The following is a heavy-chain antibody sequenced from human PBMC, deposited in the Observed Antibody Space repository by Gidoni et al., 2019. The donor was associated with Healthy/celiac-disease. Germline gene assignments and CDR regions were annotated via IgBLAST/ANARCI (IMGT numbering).Heavy chain of an antibody. V-gene: IGHV3-48*01. Sequence: EVQLVESGGGWVQPGGSLRRSCAASGFTFTSYSMNWVRQAPGKGLEWVSFISSSSGTIYYADSVKGRFTISRDNAKNSLYLQMNSLRAEDTAVYYCARVRAYGMDVWGQGTTVTVSS. CDR2: ISSSSGTI. CDR3: ARVRAYGMDV. CDR1: GFTFTSYS. J-gene: IGHJ6*02.